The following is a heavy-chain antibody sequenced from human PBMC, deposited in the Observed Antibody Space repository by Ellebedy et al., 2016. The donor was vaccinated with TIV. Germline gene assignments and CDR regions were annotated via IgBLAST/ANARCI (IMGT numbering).Heavy chain of an antibody. D-gene: IGHD3-10*01. V-gene: IGHV3-15*01. CDR2: IKRKTDGETT. CDR3: AKAHYDSGSYPTEKLDC. J-gene: IGHJ4*02. Sequence: GESLKISCAASGIAVSSNCMSWVRQAPGKGLEWVGRIKRKTDGETTDYTAPVKGRFTISRDDSKNTLYLQMNSLTAEDTAVYYCAKAHYDSGSYPTEKLDCWGQGALVTVSS. CDR1: GIAVSSNC.